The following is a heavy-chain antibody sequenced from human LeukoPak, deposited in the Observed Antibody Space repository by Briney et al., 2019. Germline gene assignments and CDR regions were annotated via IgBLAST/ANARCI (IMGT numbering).Heavy chain of an antibody. CDR1: GFTLSTYN. Sequence: GGSLRLSCVASGFTLSTYNMTWVRQAPGKGLEWVSYITSSSSTTYYSDSVKGRFTISRDNAKNSLFLRMNSLRAEDTAVYYCARSMYYYDSSGYGKYYFDYWGQGTLVTVSS. D-gene: IGHD3-22*01. CDR2: ITSSSSTT. CDR3: ARSMYYYDSSGYGKYYFDY. J-gene: IGHJ4*02. V-gene: IGHV3-48*04.